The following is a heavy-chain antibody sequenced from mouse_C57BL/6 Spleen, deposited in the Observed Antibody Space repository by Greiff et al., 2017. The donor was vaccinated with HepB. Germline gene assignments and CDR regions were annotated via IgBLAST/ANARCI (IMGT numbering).Heavy chain of an antibody. J-gene: IGHJ2*01. V-gene: IGHV5-4*03. Sequence: EVKVVESGGGLVKPGGSLKLSCAASGFTFSSYAMSWVRQTPEKRLEWVATISDGGSYTYYPDNVKGRFTISRDNAKNNMYLQMSHLKSEDTAMYYCARYDYGSSYVYWGQGTTLTVSS. CDR1: GFTFSSYA. D-gene: IGHD1-1*01. CDR2: ISDGGSYT. CDR3: ARYDYGSSYVY.